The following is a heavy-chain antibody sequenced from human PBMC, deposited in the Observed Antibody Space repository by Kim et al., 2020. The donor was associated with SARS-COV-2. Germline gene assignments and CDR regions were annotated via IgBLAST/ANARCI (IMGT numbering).Heavy chain of an antibody. V-gene: IGHV1-8*01. D-gene: IGHD3-3*01. J-gene: IGHJ4*02. CDR3: ARGKRFLEWLRDY. Sequence: YAQKFQGRVTMPRNTSISTAYMELSSLRSEDTAVYYCARGKRFLEWLRDYWGQGTLVTVSS.